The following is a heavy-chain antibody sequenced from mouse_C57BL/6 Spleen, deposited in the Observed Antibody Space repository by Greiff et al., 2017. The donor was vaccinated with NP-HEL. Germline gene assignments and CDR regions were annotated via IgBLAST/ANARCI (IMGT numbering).Heavy chain of an antibody. CDR1: GFTFNTYA. D-gene: IGHD1-1*01. CDR3: VRGTTVGAMDY. V-gene: IGHV10-3*01. Sequence: GGGLVQPKGSLKLSCAASGFTFNTYAMHWVRQAPGKGLEWVARIRRKSSNYATYYADSVKDRFTISRDDSQSMLYLQMNNLKTEDTAMYYCVRGTTVGAMDYWGQGTSVTVSS. CDR2: IRRKSSNYAT. J-gene: IGHJ4*01.